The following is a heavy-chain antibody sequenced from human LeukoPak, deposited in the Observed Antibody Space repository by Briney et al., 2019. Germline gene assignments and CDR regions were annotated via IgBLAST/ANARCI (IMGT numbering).Heavy chain of an antibody. CDR2: FYYSGST. CDR1: GYSITSGYY. V-gene: IGHV4-38-2*02. D-gene: IGHD3-10*01. CDR3: ARTKYGSGSYPGAEYYYYMDV. J-gene: IGHJ6*03. Sequence: SETLSLTCTVSGYSITSGYYWGWIRQPPGKGLEWIGYFYYSGSTNYNPSLKSRVTISVDTSKNQFSLKLTSVTAADTAVYYCARTKYGSGSYPGAEYYYYMDVWGKGTTVTISS.